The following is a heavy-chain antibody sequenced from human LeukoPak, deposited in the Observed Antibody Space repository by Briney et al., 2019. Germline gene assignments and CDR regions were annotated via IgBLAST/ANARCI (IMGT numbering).Heavy chain of an antibody. CDR3: AKGDPPTYFDILTGQDY. CDR1: GFTFSSYA. V-gene: IGHV3-23*01. Sequence: GGSLRLSCAASGFTFSSYAMSWVRQAPGKGLEWVAGISAGGGSTYYADSVKGRFTISRDNSKNMLYLQLNSLRAEDTAVYYCAKGDPPTYFDILTGQDYWGQGTLVTVSS. J-gene: IGHJ4*02. CDR2: ISAGGGST. D-gene: IGHD3-9*01.